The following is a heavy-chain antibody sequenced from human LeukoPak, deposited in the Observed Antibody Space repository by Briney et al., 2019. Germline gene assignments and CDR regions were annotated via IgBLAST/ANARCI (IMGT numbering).Heavy chain of an antibody. CDR1: GYTFTSYD. CDR3: ARQPSSGWYNNWFDP. J-gene: IGHJ5*02. Sequence: ASVKVSCKASGYTFTSYDISWVRQATGQGLEWMGWMNPNSGNTGYAQKFQGRVTMTRNTSISTAYMELSSLRSEDTAVYYCARQPSSGWYNNWFDPWGQGTLVTVSS. V-gene: IGHV1-8*02. CDR2: MNPNSGNT. D-gene: IGHD6-19*01.